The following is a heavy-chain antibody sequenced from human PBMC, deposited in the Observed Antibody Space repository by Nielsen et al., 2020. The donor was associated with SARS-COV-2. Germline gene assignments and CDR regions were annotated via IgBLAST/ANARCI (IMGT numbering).Heavy chain of an antibody. Sequence: SETLSLTCTVSGGSISSGDYYWSWIRQPPGKGLEWIGYIYYSGSTYYNPSLKSRVTISVDTSKNQFSLKLSSVTAADTVLYYCARERVGGITSCGVVTLYGMYVWGQATTVTVSS. CDR1: GGSISSGDYY. D-gene: IGHD3-3*01. V-gene: IGHV4-30-4*01. J-gene: IGHJ6*02. CDR2: IYYSGST. CDR3: ARERVGGITSCGVVTLYGMYV.